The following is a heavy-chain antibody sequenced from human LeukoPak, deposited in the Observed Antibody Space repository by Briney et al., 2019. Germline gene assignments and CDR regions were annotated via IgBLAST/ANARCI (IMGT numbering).Heavy chain of an antibody. CDR1: GFIFRDYG. Sequence: GGSLRLSCAASGFIFRDYGMHWVRRAPGKGPEWVALIWNDGGKKYYSDSVRGRFTISRDNSRDTLFLQMVGLRDEDTAMYYCVRDVYGGGTVGWLDPWGQGTLVTVSS. D-gene: IGHD2-8*01. CDR3: VRDVYGGGTVGWLDP. V-gene: IGHV3-33*01. J-gene: IGHJ5*02. CDR2: IWNDGGKK.